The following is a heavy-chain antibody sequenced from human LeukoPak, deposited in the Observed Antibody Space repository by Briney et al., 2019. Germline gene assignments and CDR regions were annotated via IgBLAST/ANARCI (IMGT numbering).Heavy chain of an antibody. J-gene: IGHJ1*01. V-gene: IGHV3-48*02. Sequence: GGSLRLSCAASGFTFSSYGIHWVRQAPGKGLEWVSYIDSSSSTIHYSDSVKGRFTISRDNAKNSLYLQMNSLRDEDTAVYYCASRGNFQNWGQGTLVTVSS. D-gene: IGHD3-10*01. CDR2: IDSSSSTI. CDR1: GFTFSSYG. CDR3: ASRGNFQN.